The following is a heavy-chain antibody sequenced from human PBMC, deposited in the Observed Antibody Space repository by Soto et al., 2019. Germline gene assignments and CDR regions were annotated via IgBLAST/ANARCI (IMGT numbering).Heavy chain of an antibody. CDR1: GFTFSDYD. J-gene: IGHJ5*02. Sequence: EVQLVESGGGLVQPGGSLRLSCAASGFTFSDYDMHWVRQASGKGLEWVSAIGSAGDTYYPGSVKGRFTISRENAKNSLYLQINSLRVEDTAVYYCARASRSAVAAVDPWGQGTLVTVSS. CDR2: IGSAGDT. D-gene: IGHD6-19*01. V-gene: IGHV3-13*01. CDR3: ARASRSAVAAVDP.